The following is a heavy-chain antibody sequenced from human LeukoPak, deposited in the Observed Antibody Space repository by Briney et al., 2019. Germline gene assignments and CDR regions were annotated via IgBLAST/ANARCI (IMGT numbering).Heavy chain of an antibody. CDR3: ASKMRPSGPFDP. Sequence: GGSLRLSCAASGFTFSNAWMSWVRQAPGKGLEWVANIKQDGSEKYYVDSVKGRFTISRDNAKNSMYLQMKSLRVEDTAVYYCASKMRPSGPFDPWGQGTLVTVSS. J-gene: IGHJ5*02. CDR2: IKQDGSEK. D-gene: IGHD3-10*01. V-gene: IGHV3-7*01. CDR1: GFTFSNAW.